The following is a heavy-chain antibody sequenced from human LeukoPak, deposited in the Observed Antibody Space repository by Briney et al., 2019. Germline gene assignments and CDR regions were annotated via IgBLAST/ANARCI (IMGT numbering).Heavy chain of an antibody. V-gene: IGHV4-59*12. Sequence: SETLSLTCTVSGGSISSYYWSWIRQPPGKGLEWIGSMYYSGSTYYNPSLKSRVTISVDTSKNQLSLKLTSVTAADTAVYYCARVSGWNPLQAAHLDYWGQGTLVTVSS. CDR2: MYYSGST. J-gene: IGHJ4*02. CDR1: GGSISSYY. CDR3: ARVSGWNPLQAAHLDY. D-gene: IGHD6-19*01.